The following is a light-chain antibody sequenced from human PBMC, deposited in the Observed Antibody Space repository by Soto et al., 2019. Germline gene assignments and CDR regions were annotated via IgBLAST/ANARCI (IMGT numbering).Light chain of an antibody. CDR3: QQYDNLRIT. V-gene: IGKV1-33*01. CDR1: QDISNH. J-gene: IGKJ5*01. CDR2: DAS. Sequence: EIQMTQSPSSLSPSIVDRFTITFQASQDISNHLNWYQQKAGKAPQLLIYDASNLETGVPSRFSGSGSGTEFTFTINSLQPEDIATYYCQQYDNLRITFGQGTRLETK.